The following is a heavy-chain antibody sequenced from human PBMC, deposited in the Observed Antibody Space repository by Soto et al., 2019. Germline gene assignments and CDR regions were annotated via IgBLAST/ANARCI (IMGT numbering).Heavy chain of an antibody. Sequence: GGSLRLSCAASGFTFSSYAMSWVRQAPGKGLEWVSAISGSGGSTYYADSVKGRFTISRDNSKNTLYLQMNSLRAEDTAVYYCAKNGRVIVVVTIDYWGQGTLVTVSS. CDR1: GFTFSSYA. D-gene: IGHD3-22*01. CDR2: ISGSGGST. V-gene: IGHV3-23*01. J-gene: IGHJ4*02. CDR3: AKNGRVIVVVTIDY.